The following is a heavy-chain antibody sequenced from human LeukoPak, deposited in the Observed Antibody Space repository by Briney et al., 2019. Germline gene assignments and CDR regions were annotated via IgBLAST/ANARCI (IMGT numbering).Heavy chain of an antibody. CDR3: ARSSNYEAFDY. D-gene: IGHD4-4*01. V-gene: IGHV4-34*01. Sequence: PSETLSLTCAVYGGSFSGYYWSWIRQPPGKGLEWIGEINHSGSTNYNPSLKSRVTISVDTSKNQFSLKLSSVTAADTAVYYCARSSNYEAFDYWGQGTLVTVSS. CDR2: INHSGST. J-gene: IGHJ4*02. CDR1: GGSFSGYY.